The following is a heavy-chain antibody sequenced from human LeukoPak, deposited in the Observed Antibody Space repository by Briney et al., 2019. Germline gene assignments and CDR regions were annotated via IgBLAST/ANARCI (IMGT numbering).Heavy chain of an antibody. V-gene: IGHV4-59*01. CDR1: GGSISSYY. CDR2: IYYSGST. CDR3: ARDLSKANYYYYMDV. J-gene: IGHJ6*03. D-gene: IGHD2/OR15-2a*01. Sequence: SETLSLTCTVSGGSISSYYWSWIRQPPGKGLEWIGYIYYSGSTNYNPSLKSRVTISVDTSKNQFSLKLSSVTAADTAVYYCARDLSKANYYYYMDVWGKGTTDTVSS.